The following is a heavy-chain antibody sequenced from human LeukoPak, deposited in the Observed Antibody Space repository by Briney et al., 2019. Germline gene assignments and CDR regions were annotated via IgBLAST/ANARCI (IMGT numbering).Heavy chain of an antibody. D-gene: IGHD3/OR15-3a*01. J-gene: IGHJ4*02. CDR1: GFGFSSFA. CDR2: IGSSGGTT. V-gene: IGHV3-23*01. Sequence: PGGSLRLSCAASGFGFSSFAMSWVRQAPGKGLEWVSLIGSSGGTTYYADSVKGRFTISRDNSKNTLYLQMNSLRAEDTAVYYCAKSPWTGLYYFDYWGQGTLVTVSS. CDR3: AKSPWTGLYYFDY.